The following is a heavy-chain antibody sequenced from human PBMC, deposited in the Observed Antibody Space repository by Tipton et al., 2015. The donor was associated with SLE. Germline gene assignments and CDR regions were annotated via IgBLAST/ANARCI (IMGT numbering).Heavy chain of an antibody. D-gene: IGHD3-22*01. CDR3: AREDNYYDGGGNTFDI. V-gene: IGHV4-4*07. J-gene: IGHJ3*02. CDR2: VYTSGST. Sequence: TLSLTCTVSGGSISSYYWSWIRQPAGKGLEWIGRVYTSGSTNYNPSLQSRLTISVDTSKNQFSLKLSSVTAADTAVYYCAREDNYYDGGGNTFDIWGQGTMVTVSS. CDR1: GGSISSYY.